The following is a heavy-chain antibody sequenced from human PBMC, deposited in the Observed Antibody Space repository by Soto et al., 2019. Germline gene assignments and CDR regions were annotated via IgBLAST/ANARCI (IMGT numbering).Heavy chain of an antibody. J-gene: IGHJ5*02. Sequence: QVQLVQSGAEVRKPGASVKVSCKASGYTFTSYAIHWVRQAPGQRLEWMGWINTLNGNTKYSQRYQGRVTITRDTSASTAYMDLSSLRSEDTAVYYCARGDIVVVVAAILFDPWGQGTLVTVSS. V-gene: IGHV1-3*04. CDR1: GYTFTSYA. CDR2: INTLNGNT. CDR3: ARGDIVVVVAAILFDP. D-gene: IGHD2-15*01.